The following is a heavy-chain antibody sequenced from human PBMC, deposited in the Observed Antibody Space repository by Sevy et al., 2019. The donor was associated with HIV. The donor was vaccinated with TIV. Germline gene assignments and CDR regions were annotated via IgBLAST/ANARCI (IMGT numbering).Heavy chain of an antibody. Sequence: GSLRLSCTASGFTFSSYEMNWVRQAPGKGLEWVSYISNSGSNIYYSDSVKGRFTISGDNVSNSLYLQMNSLRAEDTAVYYCARDLPPSATTVAHFDYWGRGTLVTVSS. CDR2: ISNSGSNI. V-gene: IGHV3-48*03. CDR1: GFTFSSYE. D-gene: IGHD1-1*01. CDR3: ARDLPPSATTVAHFDY. J-gene: IGHJ4*02.